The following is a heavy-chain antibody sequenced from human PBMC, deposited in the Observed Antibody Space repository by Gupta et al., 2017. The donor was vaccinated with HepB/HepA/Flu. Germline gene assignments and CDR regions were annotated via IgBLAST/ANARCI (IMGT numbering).Heavy chain of an antibody. Sequence: DVKLEESGGGVVYPGGSRRLSCAASGFIFSNDWMHWVRQVPGKSPVWVARITGEGSSITYADSVRGRFLISRDNAKNTLYLQLNSLRVDDTGTYFCARGSGSAILANWGQGTLVTVSS. CDR3: ARGSGSAILAN. CDR1: GFIFSNDW. D-gene: IGHD3-10*01. V-gene: IGHV3-74*01. J-gene: IGHJ4*02. CDR2: ITGEGSSI.